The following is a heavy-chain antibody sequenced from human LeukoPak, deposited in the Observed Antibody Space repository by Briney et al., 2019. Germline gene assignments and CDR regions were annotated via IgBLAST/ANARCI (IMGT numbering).Heavy chain of an antibody. CDR1: GFTFSSYW. D-gene: IGHD5-18*01. CDR3: ARKRGYSSGSKVY. V-gene: IGHV3-7*01. Sequence: GGPLRLSCAASGFTFSSYWMSWVRQAPGEGLEWVANIKQDGSEKYYVDSVKGRFTISRDNAKNSLYLQMNSLRAEDRAVYYCARKRGYSSGSKVYRGQGTLATVSS. J-gene: IGHJ4*02. CDR2: IKQDGSEK.